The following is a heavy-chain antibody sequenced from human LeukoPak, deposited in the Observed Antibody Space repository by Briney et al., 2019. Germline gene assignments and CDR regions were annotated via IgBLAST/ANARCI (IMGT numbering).Heavy chain of an antibody. J-gene: IGHJ6*02. CDR3: ARDRKDIVVVPANYYYYGMDV. CDR2: ISSSGSTI. CDR1: GFTFSSYE. V-gene: IGHV3-48*03. D-gene: IGHD2-2*01. Sequence: PGGSLRLSCAASGFTFSSYEMNWVRQAPGKGLEWVTYISSSGSTIYYADSVKGRFTISRDNAKNSLYLQMNSLRAEDTAVYYCARDRKDIVVVPANYYYYGMDVWGQGTTVTVSS.